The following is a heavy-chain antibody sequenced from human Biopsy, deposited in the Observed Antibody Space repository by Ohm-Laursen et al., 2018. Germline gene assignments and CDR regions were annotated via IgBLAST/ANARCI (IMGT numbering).Heavy chain of an antibody. CDR3: AKWAGHDYGRNPANDPFDM. CDR2: ITGSGGST. CDR1: GFTFSIYA. Sequence: SLRLSCAASGFTFSIYAMSWVRQAPGKGPEWVSAITGSGGSTFYAGSVKGRFTISRDNSKNALHLQMNSLRAEDTAVYYCAKWAGHDYGRNPANDPFDMWGQGTVVTVSS. J-gene: IGHJ3*02. D-gene: IGHD4-23*01. V-gene: IGHV3-23*01.